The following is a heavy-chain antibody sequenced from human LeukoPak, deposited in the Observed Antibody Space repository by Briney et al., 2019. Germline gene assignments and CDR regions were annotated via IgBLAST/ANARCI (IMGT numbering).Heavy chain of an antibody. CDR1: GASITSGDYY. CDR2: IYYSGST. V-gene: IGHV4-31*03. Sequence: SQTLSLTCTVSGASITSGDYYWSWIRQHPGKGLEWIGYIYYSGSTYYNPSLKSRVTISVDTSKNQFSLKLSSVTAADTAVYYCARGHQTTVTIRYGMDVWGQGTTVTVSS. CDR3: ARGHQTTVTIRYGMDV. J-gene: IGHJ6*02. D-gene: IGHD4-17*01.